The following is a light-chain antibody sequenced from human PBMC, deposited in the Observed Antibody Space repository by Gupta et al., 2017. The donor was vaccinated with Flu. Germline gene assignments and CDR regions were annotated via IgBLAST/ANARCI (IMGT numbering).Light chain of an antibody. J-gene: IGKJ4*01. Sequence: PSSLSAAVGDGVTITCRTNQSISIYLNWYQQRPGKAPKLLISAASSLQGGVPSRCSGSGSGTDFALSISSLQPEDFATYFCQQTYTSPVAFGGGTKVEIK. CDR3: QQTYTSPVA. CDR2: AAS. CDR1: QSISIY. V-gene: IGKV1-39*01.